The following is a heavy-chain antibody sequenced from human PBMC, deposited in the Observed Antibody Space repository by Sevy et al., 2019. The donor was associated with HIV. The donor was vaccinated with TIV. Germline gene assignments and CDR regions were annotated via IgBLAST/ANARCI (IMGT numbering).Heavy chain of an antibody. Sequence: GGSLRLSCAASGFTFDNYAMHWVRQTPGKGLEWVSGISWNSGTIGYADSVKGRFTISRDNAKNSLYLQMNSLGLEDTALYYCAKDIGGDTTMVFDYWGQGTLVTVSS. D-gene: IGHD5-18*01. CDR2: ISWNSGTI. J-gene: IGHJ4*02. CDR3: AKDIGGDTTMVFDY. V-gene: IGHV3-9*01. CDR1: GFTFDNYA.